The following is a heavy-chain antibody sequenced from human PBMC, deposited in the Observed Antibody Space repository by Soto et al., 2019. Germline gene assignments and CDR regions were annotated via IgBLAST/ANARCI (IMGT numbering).Heavy chain of an antibody. V-gene: IGHV4-59*01. CDR3: ARVATVDAFDI. J-gene: IGHJ3*02. CDR2: IYYSGST. D-gene: IGHD5-12*01. CDR1: GGSISSYY. Sequence: XXTLSLPFTVSGGSISSYYWRWILQPPGKGLEWIGYIYYSGSTNYNPSLKSRVTISVDTSKNQFSLKLRSVTAADTAVYYCARVATVDAFDIWGQGTMVTVSS.